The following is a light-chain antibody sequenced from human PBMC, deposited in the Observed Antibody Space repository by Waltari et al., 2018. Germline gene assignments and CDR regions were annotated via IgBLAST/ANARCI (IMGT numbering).Light chain of an antibody. CDR1: QNIRTH. Sequence: DIQMTQSPSSLSASVGDTVTVTCRASQNIRTHLNWYQQKPATAPKLLSYTASTLHRGVPSRFSASASGTDFTLTVTNLQPDDFAVYFCQQSFSSPWTFGQGTRV. CDR2: TAS. J-gene: IGKJ1*01. CDR3: QQSFSSPWT. V-gene: IGKV1-39*01.